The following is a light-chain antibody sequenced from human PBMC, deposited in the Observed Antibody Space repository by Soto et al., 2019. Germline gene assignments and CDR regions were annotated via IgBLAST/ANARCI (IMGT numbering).Light chain of an antibody. CDR2: SNN. J-gene: IGLJ3*02. CDR3: AAWDDSLSGSWV. V-gene: IGLV1-47*02. Sequence: QSLLTQPPSASGTPGQRVTISCSGSSSNIGSNYVYWYQQLPGTAPKLLIYSNNQRPSGVPDRFSGSKSGTSASLAISGLRSEDEADYYCAAWDDSLSGSWVFGGGTKLTV. CDR1: SSNIGSNY.